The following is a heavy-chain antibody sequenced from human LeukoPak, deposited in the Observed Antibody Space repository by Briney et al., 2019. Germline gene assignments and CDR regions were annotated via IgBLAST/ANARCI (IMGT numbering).Heavy chain of an antibody. V-gene: IGHV3-30*03. CDR3: ARDHAGSGRAFDN. J-gene: IGHJ4*02. CDR1: GFTFSNYG. Sequence: GGSLRLSCAVSGFTFSNYGVHWVRQAPGKGLEWVALLSSGGINKHYADSVKGRFIISRDNSMNTLYLQMNSLRVEDTAVYYCARDHAGSGRAFDNWGQGTLATVSS. CDR2: LSSGGINK. D-gene: IGHD2-15*01.